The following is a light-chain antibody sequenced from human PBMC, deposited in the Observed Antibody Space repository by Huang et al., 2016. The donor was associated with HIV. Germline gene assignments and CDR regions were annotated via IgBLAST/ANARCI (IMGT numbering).Light chain of an antibody. V-gene: IGKV2-28*01. CDR3: MQALQTPYT. CDR1: QSLLHSNGYNY. J-gene: IGKJ2*01. CDR2: LGS. Sequence: IVMIQSPLSLPVTPGEPASISCRSSQSLLHSNGYNYLHWYLQKPGQSPQLLIYLGSNRPFWVPERFSGSGSGTDFTLKITRVEAEDVGVYYCMQALQTPYTFGQGTKLEIK.